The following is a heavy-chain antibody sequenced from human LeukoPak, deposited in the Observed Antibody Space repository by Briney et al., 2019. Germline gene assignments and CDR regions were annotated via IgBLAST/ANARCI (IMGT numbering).Heavy chain of an antibody. CDR1: GGSISSGGYY. V-gene: IGHV4-31*03. Sequence: SETLSLTCTVSGGSISSGGYYWSWIRQHPGKGLEWIGYIYYSGSTYYNPSLKSRVTISVDTSKNQFSLKLSSVTAADTAVYYCARQVNWDYFDYWGQGPLVTVSS. CDR2: IYYSGST. D-gene: IGHD7-27*01. J-gene: IGHJ4*02. CDR3: ARQVNWDYFDY.